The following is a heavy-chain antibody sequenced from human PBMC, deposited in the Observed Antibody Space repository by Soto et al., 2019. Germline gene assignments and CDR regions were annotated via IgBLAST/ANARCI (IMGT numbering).Heavy chain of an antibody. J-gene: IGHJ4*02. CDR1: GFTFNTNE. CDR2: ISSGGRAI. CDR3: ARFNIVLDRTFDY. D-gene: IGHD2-15*01. V-gene: IGHV3-48*03. Sequence: EVKLVESGGGLVQPGGSLRLSCAASGFTFNTNEMSWVRQAPGKGLEWVSYISSGGRAIYYADSVKGRFTISRDNAKNSLYLQMNSLRAEDTAVYYCARFNIVLDRTFDYWGQGTMVTVSS.